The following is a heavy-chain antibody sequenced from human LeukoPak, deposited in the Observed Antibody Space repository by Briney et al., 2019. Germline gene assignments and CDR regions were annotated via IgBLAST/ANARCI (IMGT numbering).Heavy chain of an antibody. CDR2: ISAYNGNT. CDR1: GYTFTSYG. V-gene: IGHV1-18*01. D-gene: IGHD6-6*01. Sequence: ASVKVSCKASGYTFTSYGISWVRQAPGQGLEWMGWISAYNGNTNYAQKLQGRVTMTTDTSTSTAYMELRSLRSDDTAVYYCARDLEYSTSGGFDYWAREPWSPSPQ. J-gene: IGHJ4*02. CDR3: ARDLEYSTSGGFDY.